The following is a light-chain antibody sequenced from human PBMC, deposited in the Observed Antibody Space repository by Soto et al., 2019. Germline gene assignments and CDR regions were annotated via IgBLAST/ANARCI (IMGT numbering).Light chain of an antibody. CDR3: QQFGSSPWT. J-gene: IGKJ1*01. CDR1: QSISRH. V-gene: IGKV3-20*01. CDR2: GAS. Sequence: TQSPSSLSASLGDRVTITCRASQSISRHLNWYQQKPGQAPRLLIYGASSRATGIPDRFSGSGSGTDFTLTISRLEPEDFAVYYCQQFGSSPWTFGQGTKVEIK.